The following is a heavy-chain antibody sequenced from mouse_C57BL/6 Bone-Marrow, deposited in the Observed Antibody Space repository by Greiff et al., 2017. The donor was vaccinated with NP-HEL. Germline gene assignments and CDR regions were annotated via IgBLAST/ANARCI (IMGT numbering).Heavy chain of an antibody. J-gene: IGHJ2*01. CDR1: GYSITSGYY. CDR3: ARYRHKPYYFDY. V-gene: IGHV3-6*01. CDR2: ISYDGSN. Sequence: EVHLVESGPGLVKPSQSLSLTCSVTGYSITSGYYWNWIRQFPGNQLEWMGYISYDGSNNYNPSLKNRISITRDTSKNQFFLKLNSVTTEDTATYYCARYRHKPYYFDYWGQGTTLTVSS.